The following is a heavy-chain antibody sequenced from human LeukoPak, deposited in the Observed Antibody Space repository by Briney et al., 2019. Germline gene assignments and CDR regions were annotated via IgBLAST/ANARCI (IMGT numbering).Heavy chain of an antibody. CDR2: IIPIFGTA. Sequence: GSSVKVSCKASGGTFSSYAISWVRQAPGQGLEWMGGIIPIFGTANYAQKSQGRVTITTDESTSTAYMELSSLRSEDTAVYYCARDRLELRGPYYYYYMDVWGKGTTVTVSS. V-gene: IGHV1-69*05. CDR1: GGTFSSYA. CDR3: ARDRLELRGPYYYYYMDV. J-gene: IGHJ6*03. D-gene: IGHD1-7*01.